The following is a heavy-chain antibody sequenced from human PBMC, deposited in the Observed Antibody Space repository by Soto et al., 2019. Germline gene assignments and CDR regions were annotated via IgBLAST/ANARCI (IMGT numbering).Heavy chain of an antibody. CDR3: ARGSRNTSHAFDI. CDR2: ISSSSSYT. CDR1: GFTFSDYY. J-gene: IGHJ3*02. Sequence: LRLSCAASGFTFSDYYMSWIRQAPGKGLEWVSYISSSSSYTNYADSVKGRFTISRDNAKNSLYLQMNSLRAEDTAVYYCARGSRNTSHAFDIWGQGTMVTVSS. V-gene: IGHV3-11*06. D-gene: IGHD3-16*02.